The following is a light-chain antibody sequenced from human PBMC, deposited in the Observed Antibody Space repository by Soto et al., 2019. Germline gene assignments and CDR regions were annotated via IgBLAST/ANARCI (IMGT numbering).Light chain of an antibody. Sequence: IQMTQSPSTLSVSVEGRVTITCRASQTSRSLLSWHQQKAETARKLLIYMESTLKSGAPSGLRGSGAGTEFTLTISLLQPEDFAAYYSQQYRGHPETFGQGTKVDIK. V-gene: IGKV1-5*03. CDR2: MES. J-gene: IGKJ1*01. CDR1: QTSRSL. CDR3: QQYRGHPET.